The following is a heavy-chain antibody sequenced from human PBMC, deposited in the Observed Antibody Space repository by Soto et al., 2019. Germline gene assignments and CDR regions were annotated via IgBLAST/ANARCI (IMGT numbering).Heavy chain of an antibody. CDR1: GGSISGYY. CDR3: ARVTPLPQRWFDP. CDR2: INYSGTT. Sequence: SETLSLTCTVSGGSISGYYWSWVRQPPGKGLEWIGYINYSGTTNYSPSLRSRVTISVDTSKNEFSLKLTSVTAADTAVYYCARVTPLPQRWFDPWGQGTLVTVSS. J-gene: IGHJ5*02. V-gene: IGHV4-59*12.